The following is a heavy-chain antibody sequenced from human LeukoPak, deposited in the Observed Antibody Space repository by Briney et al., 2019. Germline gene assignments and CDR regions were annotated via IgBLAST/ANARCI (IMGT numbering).Heavy chain of an antibody. V-gene: IGHV1-46*01. Sequence: ASVKVSCKASGYTFSSYYVHWVRQAPGQGLEWMGMIIPSDGFTSYAQKFQGRVTMTRDTSISTAYMELSRLRSDDTAVYYCARIELVPFDAFDIWGQGTMVTVSS. CDR1: GYTFSSYY. CDR3: ARIELVPFDAFDI. J-gene: IGHJ3*02. CDR2: IIPSDGFT. D-gene: IGHD6-6*01.